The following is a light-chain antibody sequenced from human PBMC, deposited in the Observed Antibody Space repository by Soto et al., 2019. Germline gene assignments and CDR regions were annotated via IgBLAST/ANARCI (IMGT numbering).Light chain of an antibody. J-gene: IGLJ2*01. CDR3: CSYADSGTFVV. Sequence: QSALTQPASVSGSPGQSITISCTGTSSDVWTYDLVSWYQQHPDKAPKVVIYAVSKRPSGISNRFSGSKSDNTASLTISGLQAEDEADYYCCSYADSGTFVVFGGGTKVTVL. CDR2: AVS. CDR1: SSDVWTYDL. V-gene: IGLV2-23*02.